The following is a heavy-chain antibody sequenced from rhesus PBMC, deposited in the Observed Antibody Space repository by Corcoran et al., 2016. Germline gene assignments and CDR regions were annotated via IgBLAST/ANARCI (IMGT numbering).Heavy chain of an antibody. CDR2: IYGRCSSN. D-gene: IGHD5-42*01. CDR3: ARGGYSNFFDY. J-gene: IGHJ4*01. Sequence: QLQLQESGPGLVKPSETLSVTCAVSGGSISSSYWSWLRQAPGKGLEWIGYIYGRCSSNNYNPPLKRRVTLAVDTAKNQLSLKVSSVNNADTAVDYCARGGYSNFFDYWGQGVLVNVSS. V-gene: IGHV4-169*01. CDR1: GGSISSSY.